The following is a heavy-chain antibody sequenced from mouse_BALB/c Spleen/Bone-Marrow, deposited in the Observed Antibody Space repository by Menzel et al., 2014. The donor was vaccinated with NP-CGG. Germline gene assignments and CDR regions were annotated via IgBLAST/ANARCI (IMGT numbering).Heavy chain of an antibody. J-gene: IGHJ2*01. CDR3: VRSGSSSGYFDY. CDR1: GFTFSSFG. Sequence: EVKLVESGGGLVQPGGSRKLSCAASGFTFSSFGMHWVRQAPEKGLEWVAYISSGSSTIYYADTVMGRFTISRDNPKNTLFLQMTSLRSEDTAMYYCVRSGSSSGYFDYWGQGTTLTVSS. V-gene: IGHV5-17*02. D-gene: IGHD1-1*01. CDR2: ISSGSSTI.